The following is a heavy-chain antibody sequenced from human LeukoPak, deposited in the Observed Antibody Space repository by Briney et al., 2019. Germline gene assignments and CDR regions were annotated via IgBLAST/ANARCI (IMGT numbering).Heavy chain of an antibody. CDR3: ASSVFSFSGSQWDPFDI. CDR2: IKQDGSET. CDR1: GFIFTTYW. J-gene: IGHJ3*02. D-gene: IGHD6-19*01. V-gene: IGHV3-7*03. Sequence: PGGSLRLSCAASGFIFTTYWMTWVRKGPGKGLEWVANIKQDGSETYYVDSVKGRFTIFRDNTKNSPYLQMINLRAEDTAMYYCASSVFSFSGSQWDPFDIWGQGTMVTVSS.